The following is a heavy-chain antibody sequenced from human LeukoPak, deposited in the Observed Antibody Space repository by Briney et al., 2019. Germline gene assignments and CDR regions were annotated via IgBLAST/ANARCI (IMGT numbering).Heavy chain of an antibody. CDR1: GGSISSDC. J-gene: IGHJ6*02. CDR2: MYYTGST. CDR3: ARVSVVYGMDV. Sequence: SETLSLTCSVSGGSISSDCWSWIRQPPGKGLEWIGYMYYTGSTNYNPSLKSRVTISVDTSKKQFSLKLSSVTAADTAVYYCARVSVVYGMDVWGQGTTVTVSS. V-gene: IGHV4-59*01.